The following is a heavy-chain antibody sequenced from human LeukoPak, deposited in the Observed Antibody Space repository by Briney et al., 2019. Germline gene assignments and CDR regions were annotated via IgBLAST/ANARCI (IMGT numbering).Heavy chain of an antibody. CDR3: ARPYSSGWYFPLYYGMDV. V-gene: IGHV3-33*01. CDR2: IWYDGSNK. CDR1: GFTFSSYG. J-gene: IGHJ6*04. D-gene: IGHD6-19*01. Sequence: GGSLRLSCAASGFTFSSYGMHWVRQDPGKGLEWVAVIWYDGSNKYYADSVKGRFTISRDNSKNTLYLQMNSLRAEDTAVYYCARPYSSGWYFPLYYGMDVWGKGTTVTVSS.